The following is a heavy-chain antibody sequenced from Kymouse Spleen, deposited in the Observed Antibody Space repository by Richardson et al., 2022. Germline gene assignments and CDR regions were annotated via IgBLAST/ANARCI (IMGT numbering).Heavy chain of an antibody. J-gene: IGHJ1*01. Sequence: EVQLVESGGGLVQPGGSLKLSCAASGFTFSGSAMHWVRQASGKGLEWVGRIRSKANSYATAYAASVKGRFTISRDDSKNTAYLQMNSLKTEDTAVYYCTRLAAAGPEYFQHWGQGTLVTVSS. CDR1: GFTFSGSA. CDR2: IRSKANSYAT. CDR3: TRLAAAGPEYFQH. V-gene: IGHV3-73*02. D-gene: IGHD6-13*01.